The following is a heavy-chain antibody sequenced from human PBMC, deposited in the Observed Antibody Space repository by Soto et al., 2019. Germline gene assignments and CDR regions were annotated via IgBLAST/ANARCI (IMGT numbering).Heavy chain of an antibody. CDR2: IYYSGST. Sequence: SETLSLTCTVSGGSISSSSYYWGWIRQPPGKGLEWIGSIYYSGSTYYNPSLKSRVTISVDTSKNQFSLRLSSVTAADTAVYYCATNYGDYVVDYFDYWGQGTLVTVSS. V-gene: IGHV4-39*01. J-gene: IGHJ4*02. CDR1: GGSISSSSYY. D-gene: IGHD4-17*01. CDR3: ATNYGDYVVDYFDY.